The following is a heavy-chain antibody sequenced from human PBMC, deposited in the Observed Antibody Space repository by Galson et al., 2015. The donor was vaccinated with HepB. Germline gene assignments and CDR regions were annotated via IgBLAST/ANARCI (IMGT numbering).Heavy chain of an antibody. Sequence: LRLSCAASGFTFSSYAMHWVRQAPGKGLEYVSAISSNGGSTYYANSVKGRFTISRDNSKNTLYLQMGSLRAEGMAVYYCARAGMEYGDYGNDFDYWGQGTLVTVSS. J-gene: IGHJ4*02. V-gene: IGHV3-64*01. CDR3: ARAGMEYGDYGNDFDY. CDR2: ISSNGGST. CDR1: GFTFSSYA. D-gene: IGHD4-17*01.